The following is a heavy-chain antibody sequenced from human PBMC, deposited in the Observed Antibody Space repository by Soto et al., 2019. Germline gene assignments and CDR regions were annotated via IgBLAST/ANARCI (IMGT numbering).Heavy chain of an antibody. D-gene: IGHD5-12*01. CDR2: IIPIFGTA. CDR1: GGTFSSYV. CDR3: ARDPLPSGAGGYDGGHY. J-gene: IGHJ4*02. V-gene: IGHV1-69*13. Sequence: SVKVSCKASGGTFSSYVISWVRQAPGKGLEWMGGIIPIFGTANYAQKFQGRVTITADESTSTAYMELSSLRSEDTAVYYCARDPLPSGAGGYDGGHYWGQGTLVTVSS.